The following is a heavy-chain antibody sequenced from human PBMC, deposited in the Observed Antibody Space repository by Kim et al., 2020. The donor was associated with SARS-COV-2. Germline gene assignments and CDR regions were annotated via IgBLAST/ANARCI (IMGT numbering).Heavy chain of an antibody. J-gene: IGHJ3*02. Sequence: GGSLRLSCAGSGFSFLMYAMAWVRQTPGKGLEWVASISGSGSSKFYADSVKGRFTISRDNSKNTAYLQMTGLRGEDTALYFCAKLYGSSWTAPYSFDNWGQGTMVTVSS. CDR3: AKLYGSSWTAPYSFDN. D-gene: IGHD6-13*01. V-gene: IGHV3-23*01. CDR1: GFSFLMYA. CDR2: ISGSGSSK.